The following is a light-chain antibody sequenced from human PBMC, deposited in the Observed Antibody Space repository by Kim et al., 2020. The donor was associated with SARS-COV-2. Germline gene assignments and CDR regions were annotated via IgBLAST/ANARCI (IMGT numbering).Light chain of an antibody. CDR1: VLAKKY. J-gene: IGLJ3*02. CDR2: KDS. Sequence: SYELTQPSSVSVSPGQTARITCSGDVLAKKYARWFQQKPGQAPVLVIYKDSERPPGIPERFSGSSSGTTVTLTISGAQVEDEADYYCYSAADNNGVFGGGTQLTVL. CDR3: YSAADNNGV. V-gene: IGLV3-27*01.